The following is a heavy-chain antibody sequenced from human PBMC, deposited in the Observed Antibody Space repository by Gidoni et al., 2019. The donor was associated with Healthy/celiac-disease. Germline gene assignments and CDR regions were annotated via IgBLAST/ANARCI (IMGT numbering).Heavy chain of an antibody. CDR3: ARGAAAGVFDY. CDR1: GGSFSGYY. V-gene: IGHV4-34*01. J-gene: IGHJ4*02. D-gene: IGHD6-13*01. CDR2: INHSGST. Sequence: QVQLQQWGAGLLTPSETLSLTCAVYGGSFSGYYWSWIRQPPGKGLEWIGEINHSGSTNYNPASKSRVTISVDTSKNQFSLKLSSVTAADTAVYYCARGAAAGVFDYWGQGTLVTVSS.